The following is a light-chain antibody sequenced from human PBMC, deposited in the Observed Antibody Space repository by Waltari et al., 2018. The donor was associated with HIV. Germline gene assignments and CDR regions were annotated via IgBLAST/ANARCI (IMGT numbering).Light chain of an antibody. CDR3: SSYAGSTVI. CDR2: EVT. V-gene: IGLV2-8*01. CDR1: STDVRASTY. Sequence: QSALTHPPSASGSPGQSVTISCTGTSTDVRASTYVPWYQQHSGEAPKLIIYEVTKRPSGVPDRFSGSKSGNTASLTVSGLQAEDEADFYCSSYAGSTVIFGGGTKLTVL. J-gene: IGLJ2*01.